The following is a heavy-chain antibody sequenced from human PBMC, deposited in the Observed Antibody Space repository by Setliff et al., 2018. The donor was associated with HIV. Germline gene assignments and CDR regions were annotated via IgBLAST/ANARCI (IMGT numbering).Heavy chain of an antibody. CDR1: GFTFDDYT. Sequence: GGSLRLSCAASGFTFDDYTMHWVRQAPGKGLEWVSLISWDGGSTYYADSVKGRFTISRDNSKNSLYLQMNSLRTEDTALYYCASGQTKYYFDYWGQGTLVTV. J-gene: IGHJ4*02. V-gene: IGHV3-43*01. CDR2: ISWDGGST. CDR3: ASGQTKYYFDY. D-gene: IGHD3-10*01.